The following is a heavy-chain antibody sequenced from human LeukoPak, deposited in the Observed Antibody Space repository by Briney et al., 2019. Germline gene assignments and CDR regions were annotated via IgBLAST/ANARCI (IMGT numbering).Heavy chain of an antibody. CDR2: IRYDGSNK. CDR3: AKGGPVYSSGPLDY. Sequence: GGSLRLSCAASGFTFSSYGMHWVRQAPGKGLEWVAFIRYDGSNKYYADSVKGRFTISRDNSKNTLYLQMNSLRAEDTAVYYCAKGGPVYSSGPLDYWGQGTLVTVSS. V-gene: IGHV3-30*02. CDR1: GFTFSSYG. J-gene: IGHJ4*02. D-gene: IGHD6-19*01.